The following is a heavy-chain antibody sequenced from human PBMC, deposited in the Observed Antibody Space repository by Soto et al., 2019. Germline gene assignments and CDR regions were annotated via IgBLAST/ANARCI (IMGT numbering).Heavy chain of an antibody. CDR2: ISRNGSTI. Sequence: PGGSLRLSCAASGFTFGDYYMSWIRQAPGKGLEWVSYISRNGSTIYYADSVKCRFTISRGNAKNSLYLKMNSLRAEDTAVYYCARYPLADCSGGSCLNYSGMDVWGQGTTVTVSS. V-gene: IGHV3-11*01. J-gene: IGHJ6*02. D-gene: IGHD2-15*01. CDR1: GFTFGDYY. CDR3: ARYPLADCSGGSCLNYSGMDV.